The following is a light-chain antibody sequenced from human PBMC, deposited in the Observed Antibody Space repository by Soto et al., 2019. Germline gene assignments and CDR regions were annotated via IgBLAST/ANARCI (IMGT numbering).Light chain of an antibody. CDR1: TSNFGGNS. Sequence: QLVLTQPPSASGTPGQRVIISCSGSTSNFGGNSANWYQQFPGTAPKVLIYSNNQRPSGVPDRFSGSKSGTSASLAISGLQSEDKADYYCAAWDDSLNGWVFGGGTKLTVL. J-gene: IGLJ3*02. V-gene: IGLV1-44*01. CDR3: AAWDDSLNGWV. CDR2: SNN.